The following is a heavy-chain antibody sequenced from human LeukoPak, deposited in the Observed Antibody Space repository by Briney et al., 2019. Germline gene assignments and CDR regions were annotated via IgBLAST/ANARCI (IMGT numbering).Heavy chain of an antibody. Sequence: GGSLRLSCAASGFTFSSYAMSWVRQAPGKGLEWVSAISGNGGSTYYADSVKGRFTISRDNSRNTLYLQMNSLRAEDTALYYCAKVSTELVFDYWGQGTLVTVSS. CDR3: AKVSTELVFDY. D-gene: IGHD6-6*01. V-gene: IGHV3-23*01. CDR1: GFTFSSYA. J-gene: IGHJ4*02. CDR2: ISGNGGST.